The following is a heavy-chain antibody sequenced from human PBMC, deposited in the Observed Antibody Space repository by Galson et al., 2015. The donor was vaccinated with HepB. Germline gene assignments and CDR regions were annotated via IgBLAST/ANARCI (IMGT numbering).Heavy chain of an antibody. J-gene: IGHJ4*02. CDR2: ISSSSSTI. V-gene: IGHV3-48*01. D-gene: IGHD5-12*01. CDR3: AREGQRWIRGVDY. CDR1: GFTFSSYS. Sequence: SLRLSCAASGFTFSSYSMNWVRQAPGKGLEWVSYISSSSSTIYYADSVKGRFTISRDNAKNSLYLQMNSLRAEDTAVYYCAREGQRWIRGVDYWGQGTLVTVSS.